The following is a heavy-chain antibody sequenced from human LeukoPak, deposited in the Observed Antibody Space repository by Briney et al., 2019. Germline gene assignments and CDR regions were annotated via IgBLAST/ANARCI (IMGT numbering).Heavy chain of an antibody. Sequence: GGSLRLSCVASGFTFSSYSMNWVRQAPGKGLDWVSYIGSSAIYYADSVKGRFTISRDNAKNSLYLQMNSLRAEDTAVYYCARVHYGGNQRAIYYYYMDVWGKGTTVTVSS. D-gene: IGHD4-23*01. CDR1: GFTFSSYS. CDR2: IGSSAI. V-gene: IGHV3-48*04. CDR3: ARVHYGGNQRAIYYYYMDV. J-gene: IGHJ6*03.